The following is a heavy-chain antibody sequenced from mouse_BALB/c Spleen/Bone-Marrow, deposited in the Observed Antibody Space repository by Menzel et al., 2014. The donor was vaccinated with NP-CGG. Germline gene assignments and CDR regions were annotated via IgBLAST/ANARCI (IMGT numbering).Heavy chain of an antibody. D-gene: IGHD2-3*01. CDR1: GISITTGNYR. Sequence: VQLKESGPGLVKPSQTVSLTCTVTGISITTGNYRWSWIRQFPGNKLEWIGYIYYSGTITYNPSLTSRTTITRDTSKNQFFLEMNSLTAEDTAIYYCARYDGYYFDYWGQGTTLTVSS. J-gene: IGHJ2*01. CDR3: ARYDGYYFDY. CDR2: IYYSGTI. V-gene: IGHV3-5*02.